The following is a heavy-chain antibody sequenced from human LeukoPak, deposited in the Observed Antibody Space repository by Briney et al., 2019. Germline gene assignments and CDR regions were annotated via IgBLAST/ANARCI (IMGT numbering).Heavy chain of an antibody. D-gene: IGHD5-18*01. CDR2: IYTSGST. Sequence: SETLSLTCTVSGGSISSYYWSWIRQPAGKGLEWIGRIYTSGSTNYNPSLKSRVTMSVDTAKNQFSLKLSSVTAAETAVYYCARSAPASYGLGYYFDYWGQGTLVTVSS. CDR3: ARSAPASYGLGYYFDY. V-gene: IGHV4-4*07. J-gene: IGHJ4*02. CDR1: GGSISSYY.